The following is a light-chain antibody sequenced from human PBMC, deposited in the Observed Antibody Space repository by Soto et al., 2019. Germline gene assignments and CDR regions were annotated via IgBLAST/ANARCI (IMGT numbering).Light chain of an antibody. J-gene: IGLJ3*02. CDR2: INYDGTH. CDR3: QSLGTGIQV. CDR1: SGYSTNA. Sequence: QTVVTQSPSASASLGASVKLTCTLSSGYSTNAIAWHQQQSEKGPRFLMKINYDGTHSKGDGFFDRFSGSSSGAERHLSISSLQSEAEADYYCQSLGTGIQVFGGGTKVTVL. V-gene: IGLV4-69*01.